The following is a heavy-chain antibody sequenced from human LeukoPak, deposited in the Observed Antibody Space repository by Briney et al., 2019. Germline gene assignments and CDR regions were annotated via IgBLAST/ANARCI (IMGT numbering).Heavy chain of an antibody. CDR2: IIPILGIA. Sequence: SVKVSCKASGGTFSSYTISWVRQAPGQGLEWMGRIIPILGIANYAQKFQGRVTITADKSTSTAYMELSSLRSEDTAVYYCASRYCSSTSCYSIWNYALSWGQGTLVTVSS. CDR3: ASRYCSSTSCYSIWNYALS. V-gene: IGHV1-69*02. J-gene: IGHJ4*02. D-gene: IGHD2-2*01. CDR1: GGTFSSYT.